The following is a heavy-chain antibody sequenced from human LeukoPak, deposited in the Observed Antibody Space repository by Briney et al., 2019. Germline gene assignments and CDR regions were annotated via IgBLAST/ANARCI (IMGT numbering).Heavy chain of an antibody. CDR2: INHSGST. CDR3: ARHGGSNYYGSYYYYYYMDV. D-gene: IGHD3-10*01. V-gene: IGHV4-34*01. CDR1: GGSFSGYY. Sequence: SETLSLTCAVYGGSFSGYYWSWIRQPPGKGLEWIGEINHSGSTNYNPSLKSRVTISVDTSKNQFSLKLSSVTAADTAVYYCARHGGSNYYGSYYYYYYMDVWGKGTTVTISS. J-gene: IGHJ6*03.